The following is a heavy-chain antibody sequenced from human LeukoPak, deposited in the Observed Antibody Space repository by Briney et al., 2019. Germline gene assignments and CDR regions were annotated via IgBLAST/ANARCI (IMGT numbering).Heavy chain of an antibody. Sequence: GGSLRLSCAASGFIFSSYAMSWVRQAPGKGLEWVSAISGSGGSTYYADSVKGRFNISRDNSKNTLYLQMNSLRAEDTAVYYCAKLRVVTAIPAFDYWGQGTLVTVSS. CDR2: ISGSGGST. V-gene: IGHV3-23*01. D-gene: IGHD2-21*02. CDR3: AKLRVVTAIPAFDY. J-gene: IGHJ4*02. CDR1: GFIFSSYA.